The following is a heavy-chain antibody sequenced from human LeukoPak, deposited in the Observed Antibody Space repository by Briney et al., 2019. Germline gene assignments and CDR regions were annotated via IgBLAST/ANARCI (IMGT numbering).Heavy chain of an antibody. J-gene: IGHJ4*02. V-gene: IGHV4-38-2*01. CDR1: GYSISSGYY. CDR3: ARLLPFWSGHWGSYFDY. Sequence: PSETLSLTCAVSGYSISSGYYWGWSREPPGKGLEWIGSIYHSGSTYYNASLKSRVTISGDTSKNKFSLKLSSVTAADTAVYYCARLLPFWSGHWGSYFDYWGQGTLVTVSS. D-gene: IGHD3-3*01. CDR2: IYHSGST.